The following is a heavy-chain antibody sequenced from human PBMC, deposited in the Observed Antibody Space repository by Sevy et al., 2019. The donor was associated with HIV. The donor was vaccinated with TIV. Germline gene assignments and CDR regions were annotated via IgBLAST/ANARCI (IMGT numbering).Heavy chain of an antibody. D-gene: IGHD2-15*01. Sequence: SETLSLTCAVSGVSFSDYYWSWIRQTPGKGLEWIGEISQSGSANYKPSLKSRVMMSLDTSNNQFSLKLTSVTAADTAVYYCARGPLFSPEYCSGGSCPTIDFWGQGTLVTVSS. V-gene: IGHV4-34*01. CDR1: GVSFSDYY. CDR2: ISQSGSA. J-gene: IGHJ4*02. CDR3: ARGPLFSPEYCSGGSCPTIDF.